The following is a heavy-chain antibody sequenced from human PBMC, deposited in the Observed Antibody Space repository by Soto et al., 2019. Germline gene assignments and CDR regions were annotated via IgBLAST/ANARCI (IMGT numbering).Heavy chain of an antibody. CDR2: IIPMLGIA. D-gene: IGHD3-22*01. J-gene: IGHJ6*02. CDR1: GDSFSDYA. Sequence: QVQLVQSGAEVKKPGSSVKVSCHASGDSFSDYAISWVRQAPGQGLEWMGGIIPMLGIADNAQKFQGRVRITADDYPSTVYMELSSLRSEDTAVYYCARDGDYYDSSGFQRDYHYYGMDVWGQGKTVTVAS. CDR3: ARDGDYYDSSGFQRDYHYYGMDV. V-gene: IGHV1-69*01.